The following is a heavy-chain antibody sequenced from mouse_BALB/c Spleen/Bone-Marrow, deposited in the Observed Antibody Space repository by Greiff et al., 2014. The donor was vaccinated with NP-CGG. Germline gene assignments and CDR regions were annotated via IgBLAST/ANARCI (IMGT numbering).Heavy chain of an antibody. Sequence: EVMLVESGGGLVQTGGSLKLSCATSGFTFSDYYMYWVRQTPEKRLEWVAYISNGGGSTYYPDTVKGRFTISRDNAKNTLYLQMSRLKSEDTAMYYCARQVLTEYYPLDSSRQPTSAPFPS. J-gene: IGHJ4*01. CDR3: ARQVLTEYYPLDS. D-gene: IGHD3-2*01. CDR1: GFTFSDYY. CDR2: ISNGGGST. V-gene: IGHV5-12*02.